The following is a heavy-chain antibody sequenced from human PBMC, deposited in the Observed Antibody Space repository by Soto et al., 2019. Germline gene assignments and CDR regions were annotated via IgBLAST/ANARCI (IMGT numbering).Heavy chain of an antibody. J-gene: IGHJ6*03. Sequence: GGSLRLSCAGSGFIFEDYGMHWVRQDPGKGLEYVSAISSNGGSTYYANSVKGRFTISRDNSKNTLYLQMGSLRAEDMAVYYCARDGEPAATMYYYYYMDVWGKGTTVTV. CDR2: ISSNGGST. CDR3: ARDGEPAATMYYYYYMDV. D-gene: IGHD2-2*01. V-gene: IGHV3-64*01. CDR1: GFIFEDYG.